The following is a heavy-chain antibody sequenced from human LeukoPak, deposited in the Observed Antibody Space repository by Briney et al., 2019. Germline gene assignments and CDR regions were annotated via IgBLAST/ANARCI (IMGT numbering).Heavy chain of an antibody. V-gene: IGHV1-8*03. CDR3: ARAIRYQLLSDY. J-gene: IGHJ4*02. CDR2: MNPNSANT. Sequence: ASVKVSCKTSGYTFITHDINWLRQAAGQGLEWMGWMNPNSANTGFAQKFQGRAAITRDTSTATAYLELSSLTSEDTAVYYCARAIRYQLLSDYWGQGTLVTVSS. D-gene: IGHD2-2*01. CDR1: GYTFITHD.